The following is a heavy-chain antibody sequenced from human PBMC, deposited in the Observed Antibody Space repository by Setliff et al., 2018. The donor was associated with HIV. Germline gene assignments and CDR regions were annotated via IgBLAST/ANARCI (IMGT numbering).Heavy chain of an antibody. CDR2: IYPIGSPDYPSGNT. CDR1: GGSISSYY. J-gene: IGHJ4*02. V-gene: IGHV4-4*08. CDR3: TGDYNSGSHRFDY. D-gene: IGHD3-10*01. Sequence: SETLSLTCTVSGGSISSYYWSWIRQSPGKGLEWIGYIYPIGSPDYPSGNTVYNPSFRSRVTLSLDTSKNQFSLKLTSVTAADAAVYYCTGDYNSGSHRFDYWGQGNPVTVSS.